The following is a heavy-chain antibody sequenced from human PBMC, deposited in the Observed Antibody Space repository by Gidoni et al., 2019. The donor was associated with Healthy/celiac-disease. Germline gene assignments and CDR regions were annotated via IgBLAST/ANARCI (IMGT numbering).Heavy chain of an antibody. J-gene: IGHJ6*02. CDR3: ARVDDSSGHRRGDYYYGMDV. CDR2: SNPSGGST. Sequence: QVQLVQSGADVKKPGASVQVSCKASGYTFTSYYMHWVRPAPGQGLEWMGISNPSGGSTSYAQKFQGRVTMTRDTSTSTVYMELSSLRSEDTAVYYCARVDDSSGHRRGDYYYGMDVWGQGTTVTVSS. V-gene: IGHV1-46*01. CDR1: GYTFTSYY. D-gene: IGHD3-22*01.